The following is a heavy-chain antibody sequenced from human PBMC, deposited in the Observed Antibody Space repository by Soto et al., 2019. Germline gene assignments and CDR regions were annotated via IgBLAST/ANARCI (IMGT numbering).Heavy chain of an antibody. Sequence: SETLSLTCTVSGGSISSSSYYWGWIRQPPGKGLEWIGSIYYSGSTYYNPSLKSRVTISVDTSKNQFSLKLSSVTAADTAVYYCARHIPRRAVAAVREIDYWGQGTLVTVSS. CDR3: ARHIPRRAVAAVREIDY. J-gene: IGHJ4*02. CDR2: IYYSGST. V-gene: IGHV4-39*01. D-gene: IGHD6-19*01. CDR1: GGSISSSSYY.